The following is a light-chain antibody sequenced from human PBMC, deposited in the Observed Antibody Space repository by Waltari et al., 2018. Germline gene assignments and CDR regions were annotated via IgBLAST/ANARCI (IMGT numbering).Light chain of an antibody. CDR3: QSYDSSLRGFYV. J-gene: IGLJ1*01. Sequence: QSVLTQPPSLSGAPGQRVTISCTGSSPNIGKGYGGQWSQQFPAPAPKLLIYDNTNRPSGVPARFSGSKSGTSASLAITGLQAEDEADYYCQSYDSSLRGFYVFGTGTAVTV. V-gene: IGLV1-40*01. CDR1: SPNIGKGYG. CDR2: DNT.